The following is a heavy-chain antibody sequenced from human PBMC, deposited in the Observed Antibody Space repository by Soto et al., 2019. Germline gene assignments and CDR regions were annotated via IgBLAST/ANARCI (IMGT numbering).Heavy chain of an antibody. V-gene: IGHV1-69*01. CDR1: GVTFNSYG. CDR2: IVPMYGTT. CDR3: ARDLADVHLWDAFDV. J-gene: IGHJ3*01. Sequence: QVQLVQSGPELKKPGSSVKVSCKAPGVTFNSYGISWVRQAPGQGLEWLGGIVPMYGTTNLALKGEDRVTITADELTTTVYMEIRGLTSEDTAVYYCARDLADVHLWDAFDVWGHGTRVTVSS. D-gene: IGHD6-13*01.